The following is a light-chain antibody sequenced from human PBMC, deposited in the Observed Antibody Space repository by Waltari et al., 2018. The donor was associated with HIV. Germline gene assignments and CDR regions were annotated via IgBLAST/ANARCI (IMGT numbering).Light chain of an antibody. CDR3: QQYYSFPLT. CDR2: WAS. J-gene: IGKJ4*01. CDR1: QIVLHSSNKKNH. Sequence: EIAMTQSPDSLAVSLGDKATTHCRSSQIVLHSSNKKNHLAWYQRRPGQRPRLVLYWASTRESGVPDRFSGSGSGTNFTLTISRLQPEDVAVYYCQQYYSFPLTFGGGTTVEIK. V-gene: IGKV4-1*01.